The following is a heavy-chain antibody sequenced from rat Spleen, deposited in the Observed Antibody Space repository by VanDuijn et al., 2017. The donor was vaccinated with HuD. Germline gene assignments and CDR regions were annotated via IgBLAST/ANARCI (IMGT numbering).Heavy chain of an antibody. Sequence: EVQLVESGGGLVQPGRSLKLSCAASGFTFNNYGMAWVCQAPTKELEWVATISYDGSSTYYRDSGKGRFTISRDNAKSTLYLQMDSLRSEDTATYYCGRHGSTGGFFDYWGQGVMVTVSS. CDR3: GRHGSTGGFFDY. CDR2: ISYDGSST. V-gene: IGHV5-29*01. CDR1: GFTFNNYG. D-gene: IGHD4-2*01. J-gene: IGHJ2*01.